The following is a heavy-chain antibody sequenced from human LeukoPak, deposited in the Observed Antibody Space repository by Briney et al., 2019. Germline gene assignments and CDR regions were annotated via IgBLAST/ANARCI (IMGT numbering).Heavy chain of an antibody. CDR3: ATYSTRNAREFQS. CDR2: INGDGRNI. J-gene: IGHJ1*01. Sequence: PGGSLRLSCVASGFTFSSYWMHWVRQDPRKGLVWVSRINGDGRNINYADSVKGRFTISRDNAKMSLYLQMNSLRVEDTAVYYCATYSTRNAREFQSWGQGTLVTVSS. V-gene: IGHV3-74*01. CDR1: GFTFSSYW. D-gene: IGHD4-11*01.